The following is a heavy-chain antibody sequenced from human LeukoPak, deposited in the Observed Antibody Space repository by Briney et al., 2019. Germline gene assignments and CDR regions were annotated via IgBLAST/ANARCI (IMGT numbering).Heavy chain of an antibody. D-gene: IGHD3-22*01. CDR3: ARALAYYDSSGYYYFDY. CDR1: GCTFSSYA. J-gene: IGHJ4*02. CDR2: IIPIFGTA. V-gene: IGHV1-69*05. Sequence: ASVKVSCKASGCTFSSYAISWVRQAPGQGLEWMGGIIPIFGTANYAQKFQGRVTITTDESTSTAYMELSSLRSEHTAVYYCARALAYYDSSGYYYFDYWGQGTLVTVSS.